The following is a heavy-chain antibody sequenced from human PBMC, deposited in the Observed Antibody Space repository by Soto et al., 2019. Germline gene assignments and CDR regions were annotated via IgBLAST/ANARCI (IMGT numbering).Heavy chain of an antibody. CDR1: GGTFSSYA. CDR3: ARGTQRGFSGSYYLHTYYFDY. V-gene: IGHV1-69*13. Sequence: ASVKVSCKASGGTFSSYAISWVRQAPGQGLEWMGGIIPIFGTANYAQKFQGRVTITADESTSTAYMELSSLRSEDTAVYYCARGTQRGFSGSYYLHTYYFDYWGQGTLVTVSS. CDR2: IIPIFGTA. D-gene: IGHD3-10*01. J-gene: IGHJ4*02.